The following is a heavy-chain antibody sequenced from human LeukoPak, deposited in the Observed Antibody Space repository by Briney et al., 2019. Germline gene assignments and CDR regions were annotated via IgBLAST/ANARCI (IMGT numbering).Heavy chain of an antibody. CDR2: IYYSGGDM. CDR1: GGSINNYY. J-gene: IGHJ3*02. Sequence: TSETLSLTCTVSGGSINNYYWSWNRQPPGKGLEWIGYIYYSGGDMNYNPSLKSRLTISVDTSKNQISLMLTSMTAADTAVYYCARQPAATAAFDIWAQGTMVTVSS. CDR3: ARQPAATAAFDI. V-gene: IGHV4-59*08. D-gene: IGHD5-18*01.